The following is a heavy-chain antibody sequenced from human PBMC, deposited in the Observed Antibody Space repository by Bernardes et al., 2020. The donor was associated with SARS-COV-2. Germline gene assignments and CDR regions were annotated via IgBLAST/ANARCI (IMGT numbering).Heavy chain of an antibody. J-gene: IGHJ2*01. Sequence: GGSLRLSCDGSGFSFSRYAMGWVRPPPGRGLEWVSGVAGDGSSFSYGYSVKGRFTLSKDSSKTIVYLQMTSLTVEDTAVYYCVKDYIVGDSLWYFDLWGRGTAVTVSS. CDR2: VAGDGSSF. CDR3: VKDYIVGDSLWYFDL. D-gene: IGHD3-16*02. CDR1: GFSFSRYA. V-gene: IGHV3-23*01.